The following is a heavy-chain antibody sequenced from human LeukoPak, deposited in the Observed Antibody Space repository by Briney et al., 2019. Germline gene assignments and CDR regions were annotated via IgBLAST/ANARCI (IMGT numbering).Heavy chain of an antibody. J-gene: IGHJ4*02. CDR2: ISSSSSYI. CDR1: GFTFSSYS. CDR3: ARAKGSCFDY. V-gene: IGHV3-21*01. Sequence: GSLRLSCAASGFTFSSYSMNLVRQAPGKGLEWVSSISSSSSYIYYADSVKGRFTISRDNAKNSLYLQMNSLRAEDTAVYYCARAKGSCFDYWGQGTLVTVSS.